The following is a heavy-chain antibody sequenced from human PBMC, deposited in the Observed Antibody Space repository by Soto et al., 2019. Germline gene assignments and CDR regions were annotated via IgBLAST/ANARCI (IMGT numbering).Heavy chain of an antibody. J-gene: IGHJ3*02. CDR1: GYTFTGYY. Sequence: ASVKVSCKASGYTFTGYYMHWVRQAPGQGLEWMGWINPNSGGTNYAQKFQGWVTMTRDTSISTAYMELSRLRSDDMAVYYCARDRGCSGGSCYPQGLFDIWGQGTMVTVSS. CDR2: INPNSGGT. CDR3: ARDRGCSGGSCYPQGLFDI. D-gene: IGHD2-15*01. V-gene: IGHV1-2*04.